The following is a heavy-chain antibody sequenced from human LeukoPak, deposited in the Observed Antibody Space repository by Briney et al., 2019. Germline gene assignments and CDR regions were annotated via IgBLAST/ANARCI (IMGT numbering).Heavy chain of an antibody. J-gene: IGHJ4*02. CDR3: ARGAGYNYPYYFDY. D-gene: IGHD5-24*01. V-gene: IGHV3-53*01. CDR2: IYGGGNI. Sequence: GGSLRLSCAASGFTVSSNYMNWVRQAPGKGLEWVSVIYGGGNIYYADSVKGRFTISRDNSKNTLYLQMNSLRAEDTAVYHCARGAGYNYPYYFDYWGQGTLVTVSS. CDR1: GFTVSSNY.